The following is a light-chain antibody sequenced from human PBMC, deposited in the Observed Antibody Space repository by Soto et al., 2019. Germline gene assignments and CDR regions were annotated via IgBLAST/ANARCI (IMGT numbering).Light chain of an antibody. CDR3: QHYNNWPLT. J-gene: IGKJ4*01. CDR1: QSISSD. Sequence: EIVMTQSPATLFVSPGERATLSCRASQSISSDLAWYQQKPGQAPRLLMYDASTRATGIPARFSGGGSGTELTLSISSLQSEDFAVYYCQHYNNWPLTFGGGTKVEIK. V-gene: IGKV3D-15*01. CDR2: DAS.